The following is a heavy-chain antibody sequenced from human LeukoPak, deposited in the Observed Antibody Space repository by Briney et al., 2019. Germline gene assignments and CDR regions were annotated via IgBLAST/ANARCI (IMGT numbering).Heavy chain of an antibody. CDR1: GGSISSYY. V-gene: IGHV4-59*01. J-gene: IGHJ4*02. CDR3: ARDPDVEGREGDYFDY. Sequence: SETLSLTCTVSGGSISSYYWSWIRQPPGKRLEWIGYIYYSGSTNYNPSLKIRVTISVDTSKDQFSLKLSSVTAADTAVYYWARDPDVEGREGDYFDYWGQGTLVTVSS. D-gene: IGHD1-26*01. CDR2: IYYSGST.